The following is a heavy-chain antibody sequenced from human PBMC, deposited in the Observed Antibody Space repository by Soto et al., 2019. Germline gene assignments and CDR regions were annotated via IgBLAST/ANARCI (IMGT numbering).Heavy chain of an antibody. V-gene: IGHV3-23*01. CDR1: GFTFSSYA. Sequence: GGSLRLSCAASGFTFSSYAMSWVRQAPEKGLEWVSAISGSGGSTYYADSVKGRFTISRDNSKNTLYLQMNSLRAEDTAVYYCARGGFWRWLQSFKFYYWGKGTLVTVSS. J-gene: IGHJ4*02. CDR3: ARGGFWRWLQSFKFYY. D-gene: IGHD3-3*01. CDR2: ISGSGGST.